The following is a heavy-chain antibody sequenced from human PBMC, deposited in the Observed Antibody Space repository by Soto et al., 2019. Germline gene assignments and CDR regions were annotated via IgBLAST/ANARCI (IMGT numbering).Heavy chain of an antibody. Sequence: GASVKVSCKASGYTFTSYDINWVRQATGQGLEWMGRMNPNSGNTGYAQKLQGRVTMTRNTSISTAYMELSSLRSEDTAVYYCARGRYDFWSGYYTGHYMGVWGKGTTVTVSS. CDR3: ARGRYDFWSGYYTGHYMGV. V-gene: IGHV1-8*01. J-gene: IGHJ6*03. CDR1: GYTFTSYD. CDR2: MNPNSGNT. D-gene: IGHD3-3*01.